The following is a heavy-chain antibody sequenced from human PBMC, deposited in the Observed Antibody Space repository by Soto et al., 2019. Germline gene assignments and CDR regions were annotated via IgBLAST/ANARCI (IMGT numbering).Heavy chain of an antibody. J-gene: IGHJ4*02. D-gene: IGHD2-15*01. V-gene: IGHV4-39*01. CDR2: IYYSGST. Sequence: SETLSLTCTVSGGSISSSSYYWGWIRQPPGKGLEWIGSIYYSGSTYYNPSLKSRVTISVDTSKNQFSLKLSSVTAADTAVYYCARSYWVAYYFDYWGQGTLVTVSS. CDR1: GGSISSSSYY. CDR3: ARSYWVAYYFDY.